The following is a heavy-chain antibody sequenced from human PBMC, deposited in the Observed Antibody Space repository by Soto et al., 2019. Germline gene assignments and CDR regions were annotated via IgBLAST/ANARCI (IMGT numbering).Heavy chain of an antibody. CDR3: AKAGPNSHGRNYFDH. CDR1: GFTFSSYA. Sequence: EVQLLESGGGLVQPGGSLRLSCAASGFTFSSYATSWVRQAPGKGLEWISSISDTGGNTYYADSMKGRFTISRDNSKNKLYLQMNSLRAEDTGVYYCAKAGPNSHGRNYFDHWGQGTLVTVSS. CDR2: ISDTGGNT. J-gene: IGHJ4*02. V-gene: IGHV3-23*01. D-gene: IGHD1-26*01.